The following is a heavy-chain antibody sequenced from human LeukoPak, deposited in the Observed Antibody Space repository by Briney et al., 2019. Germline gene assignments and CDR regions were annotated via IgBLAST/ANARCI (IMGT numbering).Heavy chain of an antibody. CDR2: INTQGTYT. CDR1: GITFSSYW. CDR3: VIDLGDYNDF. J-gene: IGHJ4*02. Sequence: GGSLRFSCAVSGITFSSYWMHWVRQDPGSGLLWVSRINTQGTYTNYADSVKGRFTISRDNAKNTLYLQMSSLRADDTAVYYCVIDLGDYNDFWGQGTLVSVSS. V-gene: IGHV3-74*01. D-gene: IGHD2-15*01.